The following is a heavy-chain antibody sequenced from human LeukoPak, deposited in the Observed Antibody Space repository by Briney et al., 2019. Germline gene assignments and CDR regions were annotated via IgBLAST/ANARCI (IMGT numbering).Heavy chain of an antibody. V-gene: IGHV1-18*01. CDR3: ARDSLGYYDSSGYYPSNYYYYMDV. CDR1: GYTFTSYG. D-gene: IGHD3-22*01. J-gene: IGHJ6*03. CDR2: ISAYNGNT. Sequence: GASVKVSCKASGYTFTSYGISWVRQAPGQGLEWMGWISAYNGNTTYAQKLQGRVTMTTDTSTSTAYMELRSLRSDDTAVYYCARDSLGYYDSSGYYPSNYYYYMDVWGKGTTVTVSS.